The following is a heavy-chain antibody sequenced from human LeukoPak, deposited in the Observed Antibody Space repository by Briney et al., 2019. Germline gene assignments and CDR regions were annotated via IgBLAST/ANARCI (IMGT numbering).Heavy chain of an antibody. V-gene: IGHV1-69*04. D-gene: IGHD6-19*01. CDR2: IIPIFGIA. CDR3: ARVGSAAVAGLGTDY. Sequence: SVKVSCKSSGCTFSSYAISWVRQPPGQGLEWMGRIIPIFGIANYAQKFQGRVTITANKSTSTAYMELSSLRSEDTAVYYCARVGSAAVAGLGTDYWGQGTLVTVSS. CDR1: GCTFSSYA. J-gene: IGHJ4*02.